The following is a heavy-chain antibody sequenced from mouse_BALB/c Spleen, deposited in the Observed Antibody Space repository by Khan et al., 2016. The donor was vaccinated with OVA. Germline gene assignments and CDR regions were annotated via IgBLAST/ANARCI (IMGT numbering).Heavy chain of an antibody. CDR3: ARADGTSLGYYAMDY. J-gene: IGHJ4*01. CDR2: IWSGGST. V-gene: IGHV2-6-4*01. Sequence: QVQLKESGPGLVAPSQSLSITCTVSGFSLSRYNIHWLRQPPGKGLEWLGMIWSGGSTDYNSALKSRLSISKDNSKSQVFLKMNSLQTDDTAMYYCARADGTSLGYYAMDYWGQGTSVTVSS. CDR1: GFSLSRYN. D-gene: IGHD1-1*01.